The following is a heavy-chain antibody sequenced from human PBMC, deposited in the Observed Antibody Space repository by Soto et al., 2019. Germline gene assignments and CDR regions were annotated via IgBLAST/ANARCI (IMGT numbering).Heavy chain of an antibody. CDR2: IYPGDSDT. V-gene: IGHV5-51*01. CDR3: AKAHIGSNYYYGMDV. Sequence: GESLKISCKGSGYSFTSYWIGWVRQMPGKGLEWMGTIYPGDSDTRYSPSFQGQVTISADKSISTAYLQWSSLKASDTAMYYCAKAHIGSNYYYGMDVWGQGTTVTVSS. J-gene: IGHJ6*02. CDR1: GYSFTSYW. D-gene: IGHD1-26*01.